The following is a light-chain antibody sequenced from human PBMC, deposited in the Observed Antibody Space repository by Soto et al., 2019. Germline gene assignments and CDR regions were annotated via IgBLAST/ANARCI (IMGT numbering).Light chain of an antibody. V-gene: IGKV1-39*01. CDR2: EAS. CDR3: QQSYSTPPT. CDR1: HNIVTY. Sequence: DIHMAQSPSSLSASVGDRVTITCRASHNIVTYLNWYQQKPRKAPNLLIYEASNLQSGVPLRFCGSGSGTDFTLTISNLLPEDFATYYCQQSYSTPPTFGGGTKLEIK. J-gene: IGKJ4*01.